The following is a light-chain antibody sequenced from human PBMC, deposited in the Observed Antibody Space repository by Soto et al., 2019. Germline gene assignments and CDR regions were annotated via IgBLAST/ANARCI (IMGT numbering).Light chain of an antibody. J-gene: IGKJ3*01. V-gene: IGKV3-20*01. CDR3: QQYGASVT. Sequence: EIVLTQSPGALSLSPGDRATLSCRASQSVSRKWFAWYQQKAGQPPRLLIYGASSRATGIPERFSGSGSGTDFTLTISRLEPEDFAVYYCQQYGASVTFGPGTKVEIK. CDR1: QSVSRKW. CDR2: GAS.